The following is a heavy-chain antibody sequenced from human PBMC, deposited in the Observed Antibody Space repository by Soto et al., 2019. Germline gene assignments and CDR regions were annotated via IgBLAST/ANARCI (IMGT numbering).Heavy chain of an antibody. CDR1: GGTFSSYA. D-gene: IGHD3-22*01. CDR3: ARGDSSGLLFDY. Sequence: VASVKVSCKASGGTFSSYAISWVRQAPGQGLEWMGGIIPIFGTANYAQKFQGRVTITADESTSTAYMELSSLRSEDTAVYYCARGDSSGLLFDYWGQGTLVTVSS. CDR2: IIPIFGTA. V-gene: IGHV1-69*13. J-gene: IGHJ4*02.